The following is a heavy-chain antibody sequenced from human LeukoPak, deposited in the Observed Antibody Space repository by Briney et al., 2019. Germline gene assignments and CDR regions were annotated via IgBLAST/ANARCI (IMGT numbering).Heavy chain of an antibody. D-gene: IGHD2-15*01. V-gene: IGHV3-48*01. CDR2: ISSSSNNL. Sequence: PGGSLRLSCAASGFTFSSYSMNWVRQAPGKGLEWVSYISSSSNNLYYEDSVNGRFTISRDNAKKSLYRQMNSLRADDTAIYYCASSYSGGFDYWGQGTLVTVSS. J-gene: IGHJ4*02. CDR3: ASSYSGGFDY. CDR1: GFTFSSYS.